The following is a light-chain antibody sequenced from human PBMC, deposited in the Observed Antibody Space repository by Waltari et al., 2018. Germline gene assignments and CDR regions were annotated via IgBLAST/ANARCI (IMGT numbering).Light chain of an antibody. CDR1: SSDVGGYNY. CDR3: SSYAGSNNPFV. J-gene: IGLJ1*01. V-gene: IGLV2-8*01. Sequence: QSALTQPPSASGSPGQSVTISCTGTSSDVGGYNYVSWYQQHPGKAPKLMIYEVSKRPSGVPSRCSGSKSGNTASLTVSGLQAEDEADYYCSSYAGSNNPFVFGTGTKVTVL. CDR2: EVS.